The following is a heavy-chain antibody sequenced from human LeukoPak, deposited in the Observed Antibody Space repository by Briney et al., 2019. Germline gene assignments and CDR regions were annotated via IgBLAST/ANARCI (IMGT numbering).Heavy chain of an antibody. CDR2: INPNSGGT. V-gene: IGHV1-2*02. CDR1: GYTLTSYD. Sequence: ASVKVSCKASGYTLTSYDINWVRQAPGQGLEWMGWINPNSGGTNYAQKFQGRVTMTRDTSISTAHMELSRLRSDDTAVYYCARDTQNAFDIWGQGTMVTVSS. J-gene: IGHJ3*02. CDR3: ARDTQNAFDI.